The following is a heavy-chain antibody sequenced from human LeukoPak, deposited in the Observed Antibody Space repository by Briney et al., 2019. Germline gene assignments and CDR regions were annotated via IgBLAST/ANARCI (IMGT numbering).Heavy chain of an antibody. Sequence: PGGSLRLSCLASDFIFTKYWMTWVRQAPGKGLEWVSGINWNGGSTGYADSVKGRFTISRDNAKNSLYLQMNSLRAEDTALYYCARVRRGYSYGYFGNFDYWGQGTLVTVSS. V-gene: IGHV3-20*04. CDR3: ARVRRGYSYGYFGNFDY. CDR1: DFIFTKYW. D-gene: IGHD5-18*01. CDR2: INWNGGST. J-gene: IGHJ4*02.